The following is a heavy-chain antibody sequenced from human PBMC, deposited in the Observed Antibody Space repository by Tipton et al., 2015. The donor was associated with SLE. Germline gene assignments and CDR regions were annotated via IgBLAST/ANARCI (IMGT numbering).Heavy chain of an antibody. J-gene: IGHJ6*03. CDR1: GGSFGTNS. CDR2: IIPMFGTS. D-gene: IGHD1-1*01. CDR3: ATGDHGRTTVCCDYSYYYMEV. V-gene: IGHV1-69*01. Sequence: QSGAEVKKPGSSVKVSCKASGGSFGTNSINWVRQAPGQGLEWMGGIIPMFGTSNYAQKFQGRVTISADESTAYMELSSLRSDDTAVYFCATGDHGRTTVCCDYSYYYMEVWGEGTTVTVSS.